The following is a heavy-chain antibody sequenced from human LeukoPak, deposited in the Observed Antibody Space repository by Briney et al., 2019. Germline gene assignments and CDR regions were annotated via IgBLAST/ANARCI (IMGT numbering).Heavy chain of an antibody. CDR2: ISYDGSNK. V-gene: IGHV3-30-3*01. CDR1: GFTFSSYA. Sequence: GGSLRLSCAASGFTFSSYAMHWVRQAPGKGLEWVAVISYDGSNKYYADSVKGRFTISRDNSKNTLYLQMNSLRAEDTAVYYCARDRLGSRGSGSYNWFDPWGQGTLVTVSS. J-gene: IGHJ5*02. D-gene: IGHD3-10*01. CDR3: ARDRLGSRGSGSYNWFDP.